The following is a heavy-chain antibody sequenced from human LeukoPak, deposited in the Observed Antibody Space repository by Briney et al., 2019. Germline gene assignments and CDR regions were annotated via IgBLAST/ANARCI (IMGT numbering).Heavy chain of an antibody. CDR2: ISYDGSNK. V-gene: IGHV3-30*04. D-gene: IGHD3-16*02. CDR3: AKWDRIMITFGGVIVR. Sequence: GGSLRLSCAASGFTFSSYAMHWVRQAPGKGLEWVAVISYDGSNKYYADSVKGRFTISRDNSKNTLYLQMNSLRAEDTAVYYCAKWDRIMITFGGVIVRWGQGTLVTVSS. CDR1: GFTFSSYA. J-gene: IGHJ4*02.